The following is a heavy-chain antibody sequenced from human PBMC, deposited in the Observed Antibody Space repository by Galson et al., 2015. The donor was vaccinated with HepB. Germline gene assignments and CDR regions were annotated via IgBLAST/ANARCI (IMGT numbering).Heavy chain of an antibody. CDR3: ARDCSSTSCPYYYYGMDV. Sequence: SLRLSCAASGFTFSSYSMNWVRQAPGKGLEWVSYISSSSSTIYYADSVKGRFTISRDNAKNSLYLQMNSLRDEDTAVYYCARDCSSTSCPYYYYGMDVWGQGTTVTVSS. D-gene: IGHD2-2*01. CDR1: GFTFSSYS. CDR2: ISSSSSTI. V-gene: IGHV3-48*02. J-gene: IGHJ6*02.